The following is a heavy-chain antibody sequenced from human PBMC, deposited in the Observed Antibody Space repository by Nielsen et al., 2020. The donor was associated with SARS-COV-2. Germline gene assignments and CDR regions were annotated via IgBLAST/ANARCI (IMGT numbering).Heavy chain of an antibody. J-gene: IGHJ6*02. CDR2: IGTAGDT. Sequence: GGSLRLSCAASGFTFSSYGMHWVRQATGKGLEWVSAIGTAGDTYYPGSVKGRFTISRENAMNSFYLQMNSLRAGDTAVYYCARLPHGYTYGRYYYYGLDVWGQGTTVTVSS. V-gene: IGHV3-13*04. CDR1: GFTFSSYG. CDR3: ARLPHGYTYGRYYYYGLDV. D-gene: IGHD5-18*01.